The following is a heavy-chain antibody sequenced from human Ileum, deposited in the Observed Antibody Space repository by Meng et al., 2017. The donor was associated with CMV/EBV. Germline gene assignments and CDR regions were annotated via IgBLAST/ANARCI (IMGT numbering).Heavy chain of an antibody. V-gene: IGHV3-21*06. J-gene: IGHJ3*02. CDR1: GFTFSSYT. CDR2: ITSSSNYI. D-gene: IGHD1-14*01. CDR3: ARDMWAGAGGDAFDI. Sequence: GESLKISCAASGFTFSSYTMNWVRQAPGKGLEWVSSITSSSNYIYYVDSVKGRFTISRDNAKNSVYLQMNSLRAEDTAVYYCARDMWAGAGGDAFDIWGQGTRVTVSS.